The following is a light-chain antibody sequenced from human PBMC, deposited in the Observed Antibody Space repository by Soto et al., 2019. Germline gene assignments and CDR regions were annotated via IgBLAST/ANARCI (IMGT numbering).Light chain of an antibody. Sequence: EIIMTQSPATLSVSPGEGGTLSCRASQSVSTSLVWYQQKPGQAPRLLIYGASNRATDIPARFSGSGSGTDFTLTISSLQSEDFAVYYCQQYGSSPTFGQGTKLEIK. CDR1: QSVSTS. V-gene: IGKV3-15*01. J-gene: IGKJ2*01. CDR3: QQYGSSPT. CDR2: GAS.